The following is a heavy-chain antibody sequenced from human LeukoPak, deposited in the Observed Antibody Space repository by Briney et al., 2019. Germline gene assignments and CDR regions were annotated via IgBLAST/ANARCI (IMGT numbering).Heavy chain of an antibody. CDR2: IYTTGRT. V-gene: IGHV4-59*10. CDR3: ARAGYTISAFHSDF. J-gene: IGHJ4*02. Sequence: PSETLSLTCDVSGVSISSYWWSWVRKPAGKGLEWIGRIYTTGRTNYSHFFRSRVTMSIDMSKNHFSLTLHSVTAADPAVYYCARAGYTISAFHSDFWGQGAPVTVSS. D-gene: IGHD5-24*01. CDR1: GVSISSYW.